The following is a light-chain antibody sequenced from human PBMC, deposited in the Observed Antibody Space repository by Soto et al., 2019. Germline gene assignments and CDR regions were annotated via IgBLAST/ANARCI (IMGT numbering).Light chain of an antibody. J-gene: IGKJ1*01. CDR1: QSVSNNY. CDR3: QQYGSSPRT. Sequence: VLTQSPGTLSLSPGERATLSCRASQSVSNNYLAWYQQKPGQAPRLLIYGASSRATGIPDRFAGSGSGADFTLTITRLEPEDFAVYYCQQYGSSPRTFGQGTKVDIK. V-gene: IGKV3-20*01. CDR2: GAS.